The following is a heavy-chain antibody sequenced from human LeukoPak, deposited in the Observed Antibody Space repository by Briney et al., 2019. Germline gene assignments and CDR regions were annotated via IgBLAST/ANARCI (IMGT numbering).Heavy chain of an antibody. Sequence: ASVKVSCKASGGTFSSYAISWVRQAHGQGLEWMGGIIPIFGTANYAQKFQGRVTITADESTSTAYMELSSLRSEDTAVYYCARGLEWFGEFYYGMDVWGKGTTVTVSS. CDR3: ARGLEWFGEFYYGMDV. CDR2: IIPIFGTA. V-gene: IGHV1-69*13. CDR1: GGTFSSYA. D-gene: IGHD3-10*01. J-gene: IGHJ6*04.